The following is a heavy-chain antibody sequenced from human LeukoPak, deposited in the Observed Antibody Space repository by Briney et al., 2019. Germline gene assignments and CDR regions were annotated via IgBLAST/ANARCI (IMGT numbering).Heavy chain of an antibody. D-gene: IGHD6-13*01. CDR1: GFTLSSYW. Sequence: PGGSLRLSCAASGFTLSSYWMSWVRQATGKGLEWVANIKQDGSEKYYVDSVKGRFTISRDNAKNSLYLQMNSLRAEETAVYYCARDSAIAAAVYFDYWGQGTLVTVSS. J-gene: IGHJ4*02. CDR3: ARDSAIAAAVYFDY. V-gene: IGHV3-7*01. CDR2: IKQDGSEK.